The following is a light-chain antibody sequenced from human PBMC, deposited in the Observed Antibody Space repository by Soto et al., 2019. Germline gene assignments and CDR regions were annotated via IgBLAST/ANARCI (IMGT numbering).Light chain of an antibody. CDR3: LDPSTDPGT. Sequence: AAGGGRRVKKTCRASQTISTWMAWYQQRPGKAPKRLIYLASSLQSGVPSRFSFCGSGTEFTLALRRRQPEESAIPICLDPSTDPGTVAAGTKVDIK. V-gene: IGKV1-17*03. J-gene: IGKJ3*01. CDR1: QTISTW. CDR2: LAS.